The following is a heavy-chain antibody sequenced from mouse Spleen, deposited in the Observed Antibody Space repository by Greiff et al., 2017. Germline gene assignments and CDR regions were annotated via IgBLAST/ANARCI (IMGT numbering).Heavy chain of an antibody. Sequence: QVQLKESGAELMKPGASVKLSCTATGYTFTGYWIAWVQQRPGHGLEWIGEILPGSGSTNYNEKFKGRATFTADTSSNTAYMQLSSLTTEDSAIYYCASGQLGLAFAYWGQGTLVTVSA. CDR1: GYTFTGYW. CDR2: ILPGSGST. D-gene: IGHD3-1*01. CDR3: ASGQLGLAFAY. J-gene: IGHJ3*01. V-gene: IGHV1-9*01.